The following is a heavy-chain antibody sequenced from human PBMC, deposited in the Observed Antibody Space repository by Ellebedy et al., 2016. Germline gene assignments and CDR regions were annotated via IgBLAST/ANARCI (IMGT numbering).Heavy chain of an antibody. CDR3: ARGVDGGYTIDS. D-gene: IGHD5-12*01. CDR2: INPSGGST. J-gene: IGHJ4*02. CDR1: GDTFTSNH. Sequence: ASVKVSCKASGDTFTSNHIHWVRQAPGQGLEWMGIINPSGGSTIYAPKYQVRITMTSDTATSTVYMELSALKSEDTAVYYCARGVDGGYTIDSWGQGALVTVSS. V-gene: IGHV1-46*01.